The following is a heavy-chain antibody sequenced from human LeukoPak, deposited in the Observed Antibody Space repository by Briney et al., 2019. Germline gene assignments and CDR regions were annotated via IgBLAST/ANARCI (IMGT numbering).Heavy chain of an antibody. CDR2: INNNGNST. V-gene: IGHV3-64D*09. Sequence: GGSLRLSCSASGFTFSSYAMHWVRQAPWKGLEYVSAINNNGNSTYYTDSVKGRFTIPRDNSKNTLYLQMSSLRPADTAVYYCVKRIDCSSIRCSLGMDFWGQGTLVIVSA. J-gene: IGHJ4*02. D-gene: IGHD2-2*01. CDR3: VKRIDCSSIRCSLGMDF. CDR1: GFTFSSYA.